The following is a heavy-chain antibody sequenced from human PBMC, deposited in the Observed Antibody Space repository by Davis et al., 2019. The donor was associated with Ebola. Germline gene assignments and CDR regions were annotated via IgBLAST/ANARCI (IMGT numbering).Heavy chain of an antibody. CDR2: ISAYNGNT. CDR3: ARAGYCSGGRCSHPNYNYYYGMDV. J-gene: IGHJ6*02. D-gene: IGHD2-15*01. V-gene: IGHV1-18*01. CDR1: GYTFTSYG. Sequence: AASVKVSCKASGYTFTSYGISWVRQAPGQGLEWMGWISAYNGNTNYAQKLQGRVTMTTDTSTSTAYMELRSLRSDDTAVYYCARAGYCSGGRCSHPNYNYYYGMDVWGQGTTVTVSS.